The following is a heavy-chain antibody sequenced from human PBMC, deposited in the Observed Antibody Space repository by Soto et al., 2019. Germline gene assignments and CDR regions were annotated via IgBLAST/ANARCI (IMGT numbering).Heavy chain of an antibody. V-gene: IGHV3-33*01. CDR1: GFTFSSYG. D-gene: IGHD4-17*01. CDR2: IWYDGSNK. CDR3: ARDWVKHDYVTYGMDV. Sequence: QVQLVESGGGVVQPGRSLRLSCAASGFTFSSYGMHWVRQAPGKGLEWVAVIWYDGSNKYYADSVKGRFTISRDNSKNTLYLQMNSLRAEDTAVYYCARDWVKHDYVTYGMDVWGQGTTVTVSS. J-gene: IGHJ6*02.